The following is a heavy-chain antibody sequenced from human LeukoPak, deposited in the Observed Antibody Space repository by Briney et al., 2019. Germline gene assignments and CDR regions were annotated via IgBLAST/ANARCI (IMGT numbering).Heavy chain of an antibody. V-gene: IGHV3-43*02. J-gene: IGHJ3*02. CDR1: GFTFSNYA. CDR2: ISGDGGST. CDR3: AKPTRHQGAFDI. Sequence: GGSLRLSCAASGFTFSNYAMHWVRQAPGKGLEWVSLISGDGGSTYYADSVKGRFTISRDNRKNSLYLQMNSLRTEDTALYYCAKPTRHQGAFDIWGQGTMVTVSS.